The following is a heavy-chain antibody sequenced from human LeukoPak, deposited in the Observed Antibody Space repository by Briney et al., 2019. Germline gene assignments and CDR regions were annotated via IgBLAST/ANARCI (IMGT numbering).Heavy chain of an antibody. CDR1: GGSFSGYY. J-gene: IGHJ4*02. V-gene: IGHV3-23*01. CDR3: ARCLLRFGPPPRPLDY. Sequence: ETLSLTCAVYGGSFSGYYWSWIRQPPGKGLEWVSAISDSGATTYYADSVRGRFTISSDDSKNMLYLQMRSLRAEDTAVYYCARCLLRFGPPPRPLDYWGQGTLVAVSS. D-gene: IGHD3-3*01. CDR2: ISDSGATT.